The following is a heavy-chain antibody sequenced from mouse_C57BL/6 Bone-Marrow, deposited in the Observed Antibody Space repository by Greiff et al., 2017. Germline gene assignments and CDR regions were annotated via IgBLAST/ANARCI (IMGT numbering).Heavy chain of an antibody. CDR1: GYTFTSYW. D-gene: IGHD4-1*01. Sequence: QVQLQQPGAELVQPGASVKMSCKASGYTFTSYWITWVKQRPGQGLEWIGDVYPTSGRTNYNETFQSKAILTVDTSSNTAYMQLSSLTSEDSAVFYCARSGPLGRSFDYWGQGTTLTVSS. CDR3: ARSGPLGRSFDY. J-gene: IGHJ2*01. V-gene: IGHV1-55*01. CDR2: VYPTSGRT.